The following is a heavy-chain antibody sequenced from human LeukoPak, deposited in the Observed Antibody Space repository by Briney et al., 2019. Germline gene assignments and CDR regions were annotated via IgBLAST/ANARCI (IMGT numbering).Heavy chain of an antibody. V-gene: IGHV4-59*11. Sequence: SETLSLTCTVSGGSISPLYWGWIRQAPGKGLEFIGYIYYSGSTNFNPSLKSRVTISVDTSKNQFSLKLSSVTAADTAVYYCARATNDIVDNWFDPWGQGTLVTVSS. D-gene: IGHD5-12*01. CDR2: IYYSGST. CDR3: ARATNDIVDNWFDP. CDR1: GGSISPLY. J-gene: IGHJ5*02.